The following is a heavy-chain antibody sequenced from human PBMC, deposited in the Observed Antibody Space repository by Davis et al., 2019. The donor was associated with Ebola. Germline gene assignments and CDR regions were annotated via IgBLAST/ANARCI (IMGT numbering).Heavy chain of an antibody. D-gene: IGHD3-3*01. Sequence: PGGSLRLSCAASGFTFNNYAMSWVRQAPGKGLEWVSAVSGNAGGTYYADSVKGRFTISRDNSRNTLFLQMNSLRAEDTAVYYCARGAFWSGYYTVPRVGYYYGMDVWGKGTTVTVSS. CDR3: ARGAFWSGYYTVPRVGYYYGMDV. J-gene: IGHJ6*04. V-gene: IGHV3-23*01. CDR2: VSGNAGGT. CDR1: GFTFNNYA.